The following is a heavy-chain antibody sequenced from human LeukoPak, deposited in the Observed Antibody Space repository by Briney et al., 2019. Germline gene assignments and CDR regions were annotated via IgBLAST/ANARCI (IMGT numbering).Heavy chain of an antibody. Sequence: GASVKVSCKVSGYTLTELSMHWVRQAPGKGLEWMGGFDPEDGETIYAQKFQGRVTMTEDTSTDTAYMELSSLRPEDAAVYYCGKGMFSGDSEKIDWWGQGTLVTVSS. CDR2: FDPEDGET. V-gene: IGHV1-24*01. CDR1: GYTLTELS. D-gene: IGHD2-21*01. CDR3: GKGMFSGDSEKIDW. J-gene: IGHJ4*02.